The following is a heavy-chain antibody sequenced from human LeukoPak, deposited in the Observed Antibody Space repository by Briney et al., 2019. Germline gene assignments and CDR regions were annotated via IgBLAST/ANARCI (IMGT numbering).Heavy chain of an antibody. CDR3: AKDLPLKFGEFDY. J-gene: IGHJ4*02. CDR2: ITGSGGST. CDR1: GFTFSSYE. V-gene: IGHV3-23*01. D-gene: IGHD3-10*01. Sequence: PGGSLRLSCAASGFTFSSYEMNWVRQAPEKGLEWVSSITGSGGSTYYADSVKGRFTISRDNSKNTLYLQMNSLRAEDTATYYCAKDLPLKFGEFDYWGQGTLVTVSS.